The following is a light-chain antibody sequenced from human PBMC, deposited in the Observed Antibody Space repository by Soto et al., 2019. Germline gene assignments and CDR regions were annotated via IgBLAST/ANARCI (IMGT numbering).Light chain of an antibody. Sequence: QSALTQPASVSGSPGQSIAISCTGTRSDVGAYNYVSWHQQHPGKAPKLMISEVTNRPSGVSDRSSGSKSGNTASLTISGLQAEDEADYYCSSFTSRFTFVFGTGPKVTV. V-gene: IGLV2-14*01. CDR1: RSDVGAYNY. CDR3: SSFTSRFTFV. CDR2: EVT. J-gene: IGLJ1*01.